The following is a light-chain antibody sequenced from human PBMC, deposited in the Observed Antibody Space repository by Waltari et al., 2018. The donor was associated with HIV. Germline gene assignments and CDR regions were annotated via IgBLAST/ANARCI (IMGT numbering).Light chain of an antibody. V-gene: IGKV3-15*01. CDR1: QSVSSN. J-gene: IGKJ2*01. CDR3: QQYNNWPPYT. CDR2: GAS. Sequence: EIVMTQSPATLSVSPGERATLSCRASQSVSSNLAWYQQKPGQAPRLLIYGASTRATDMPARFNGSGSGTEFTLTISSLQSEDFAVYYCQQYNNWPPYTFGQGTKLEIK.